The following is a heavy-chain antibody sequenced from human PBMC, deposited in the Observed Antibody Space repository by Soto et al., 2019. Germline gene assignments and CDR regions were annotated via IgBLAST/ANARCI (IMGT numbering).Heavy chain of an antibody. CDR3: AKEYDFWSGNTFGMDV. D-gene: IGHD3-3*01. V-gene: IGHV3-23*01. J-gene: IGHJ6*02. CDR2: MSVSGLST. Sequence: GGSLRLSCAASGFTFSSWAMSWFRQAPGKGLEWVSAMSVSGLSTYYADSVKGRFTISRDNSKNTLYLQMNSLRAEDTAVYYCAKEYDFWSGNTFGMDVWGQGTTVTVSS. CDR1: GFTFSSWA.